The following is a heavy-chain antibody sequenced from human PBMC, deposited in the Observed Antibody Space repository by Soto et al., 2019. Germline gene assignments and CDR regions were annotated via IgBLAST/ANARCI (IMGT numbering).Heavy chain of an antibody. Sequence: PXETLSLSCAVYGGSFGGYYWSWIRQPPGKGLDWIGEINHSGSTNYNPSRKSRVTISVDTSKNQFSLKLSSVTAADTAVYYCAVYCSSTSCRRLERRYYYYYGMDGWGQGTTVTGYS. CDR3: AVYCSSTSCRRLERRYYYYYGMDG. V-gene: IGHV4-34*01. J-gene: IGHJ6*01. D-gene: IGHD2-2*01. CDR2: INHSGST. CDR1: GGSFGGYY.